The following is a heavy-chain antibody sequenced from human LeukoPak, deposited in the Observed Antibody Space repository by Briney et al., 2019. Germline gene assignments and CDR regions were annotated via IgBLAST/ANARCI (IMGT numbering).Heavy chain of an antibody. J-gene: IGHJ6*02. CDR1: GFTFSSYV. V-gene: IGHV3-23*01. Sequence: PGGSLRLSCAASGFTFSSYVMSRVRQAPGKGLDWVSAISGGGGSTYYADSVKGRFTISRDNSENTLYLQMNSLRAEDTAVYYCAKDRSSGSYVYYYYGMDVWGQGTTVTVSS. CDR2: ISGGGGST. D-gene: IGHD6-25*01. CDR3: AKDRSSGSYVYYYYGMDV.